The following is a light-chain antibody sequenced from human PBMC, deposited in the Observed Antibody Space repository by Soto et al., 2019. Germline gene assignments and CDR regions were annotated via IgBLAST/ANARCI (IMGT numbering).Light chain of an antibody. CDR1: SGDVGGYNF. V-gene: IGLV2-11*01. Sequence: QSVLTQPRSVSGSPGQSVTISCTGTSGDVGGYNFVSWYQQHPGKAPKLMIYDVTKRPSGVPDRFSGSKSGNTASLTISGLQAEDEADYYCCSYAGSYTDVFGTGTKLTVL. CDR3: CSYAGSYTDV. CDR2: DVT. J-gene: IGLJ1*01.